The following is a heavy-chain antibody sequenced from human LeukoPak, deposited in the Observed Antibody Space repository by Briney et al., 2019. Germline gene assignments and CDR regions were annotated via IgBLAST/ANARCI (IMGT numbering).Heavy chain of an antibody. Sequence: ASVKVSCKASGYTFTNYAMNWVRQAPGQGLEWMGWINTNTGNPTYAQGFTGRFVFSLDTSVSTAYLQVSSLKAEDTAMYYCARERRSSSPGEQQLVRAFDIWGQGTMVTVSS. V-gene: IGHV7-4-1*02. J-gene: IGHJ3*02. CDR3: ARERRSSSPGEQQLVRAFDI. CDR1: GYTFTNYA. CDR2: INTNTGNP. D-gene: IGHD6-13*01.